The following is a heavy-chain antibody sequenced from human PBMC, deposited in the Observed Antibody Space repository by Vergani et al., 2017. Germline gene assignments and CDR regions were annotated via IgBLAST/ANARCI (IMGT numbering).Heavy chain of an antibody. CDR2: IYYSGST. V-gene: IGHV4-31*03. J-gene: IGHJ5*02. Sequence: QVQLQESGPGLVKPSETLSLTCTVSGGSISSGGYYWSWIRQHPGKGLEWIGYIYYSGSTYYNPSLKSRVTTSVDTSKNQFSLKLSSVTAADTAVYYCARTKEQDYCSSTSCYQVWFDPWGQGTLVTVSS. D-gene: IGHD2-2*01. CDR3: ARTKEQDYCSSTSCYQVWFDP. CDR1: GGSISSGGYY.